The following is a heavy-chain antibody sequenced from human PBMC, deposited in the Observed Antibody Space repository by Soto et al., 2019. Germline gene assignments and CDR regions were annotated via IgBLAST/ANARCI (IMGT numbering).Heavy chain of an antibody. Sequence: QVQLVQSGGEVTKPGASVKVSCKSSGYTFTSYGVSWVRQAPGQGLEWLGWISVYTGNTKQTQKFQDRVIRTTEASTSTAYMELRSLRSDDTAVYYCARDRCTTDRCYTHHFDVWGQGTTVTVSS. D-gene: IGHD2-8*01. CDR2: ISVYTGNT. CDR1: GYTFTSYG. J-gene: IGHJ6*02. CDR3: ARDRCTTDRCYTHHFDV. V-gene: IGHV1-18*04.